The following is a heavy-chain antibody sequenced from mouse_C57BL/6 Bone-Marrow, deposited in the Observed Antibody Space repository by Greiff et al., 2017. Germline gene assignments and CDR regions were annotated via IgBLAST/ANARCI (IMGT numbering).Heavy chain of an antibody. Sequence: QVQLQQSGAELARPGASVKLSCKASGYTFTSYGISWVKQRTGQGLEWIGEIYPRSGNIYYNEKFKGKAPLTADKSYSTAYMELRSLTSEDSAVYFIARCGSYEGYYALEYWGQGTSVTVSA. CDR1: GYTFTSYG. J-gene: IGHJ4*01. CDR2: IYPRSGNI. V-gene: IGHV1-81*01. D-gene: IGHD1-1*02. CDR3: ARCGSYEGYYALEY.